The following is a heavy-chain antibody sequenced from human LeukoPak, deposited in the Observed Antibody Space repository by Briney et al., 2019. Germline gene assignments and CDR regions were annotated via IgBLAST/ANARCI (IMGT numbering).Heavy chain of an antibody. D-gene: IGHD1-20*01. CDR2: ISSSGSPK. Sequence: GGSLRLSCAASGFPFSTYEMNWVRQAPGRGLEWISYISSSGSPKYYADSVKGRFTISRDNAENSLFLQVSGLRVEDTAVYYCARVGAYAAVNWWGQGTLVAVSS. V-gene: IGHV3-48*03. J-gene: IGHJ4*02. CDR1: GFPFSTYE. CDR3: ARVGAYAAVNW.